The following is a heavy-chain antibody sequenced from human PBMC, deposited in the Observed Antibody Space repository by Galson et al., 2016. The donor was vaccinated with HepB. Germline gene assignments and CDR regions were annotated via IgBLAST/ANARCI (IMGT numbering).Heavy chain of an antibody. CDR1: GFSFSIYA. Sequence: SLRLSCAASGFSFSIYAFHWVRQAPGKGLEWVAITSFDGRSQLYADSVKGRFIISRDNSKNTLYLQMNGLRINDTAVYYCAREGTPTGGTGGEWFDPWGQGTLVTVSS. CDR2: TSFDGRSQ. J-gene: IGHJ5*02. D-gene: IGHD3-10*01. V-gene: IGHV3-30-3*01. CDR3: AREGTPTGGTGGEWFDP.